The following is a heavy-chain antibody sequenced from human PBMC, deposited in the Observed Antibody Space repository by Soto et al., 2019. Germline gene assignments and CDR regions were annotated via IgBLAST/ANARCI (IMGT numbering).Heavy chain of an antibody. J-gene: IGHJ4*02. V-gene: IGHV3-74*01. CDR2: INDDGIST. D-gene: IGHD1-1*01. Sequence: GGPLRLSCAASVFTFSMYGMHWVRQAPGKGPEWVSRINDDGISTNYADSVKGRFTISRDNAKNTLYLQMNALRVEDTAVYYCTRGPRSTSTGTGAFWGQGTLVTVSA. CDR3: TRGPRSTSTGTGAF. CDR1: VFTFSMYG.